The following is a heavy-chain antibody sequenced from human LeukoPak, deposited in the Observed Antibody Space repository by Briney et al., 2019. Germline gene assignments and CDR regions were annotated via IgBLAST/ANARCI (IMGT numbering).Heavy chain of an antibody. CDR2: ISYDGSNK. D-gene: IGHD3-16*02. CDR1: GFTFKNYG. V-gene: IGHV3-30*18. J-gene: IGHJ6*02. CDR3: AKDRFGGVIVTGMDV. Sequence: GGSLRLSCAAYGFTFKNYGMQWVRQAPGKGLEWVAVISYDGSNKYYADSVKGRFTISRDNSKNTLYLQMNSLRAEDTAVYYCAKDRFGGVIVTGMDVWGQGTTVTVSS.